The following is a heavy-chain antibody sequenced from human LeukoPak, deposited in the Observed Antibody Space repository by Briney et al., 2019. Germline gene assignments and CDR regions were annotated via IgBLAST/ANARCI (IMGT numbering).Heavy chain of an antibody. D-gene: IGHD5-18*01. J-gene: IGHJ5*02. Sequence: PGGSLRLSCAASGLTFSDYYMSWIRQAPGKGVEWVSYISSSGSTIYYADSVKGRFTISRDNAKNSLYLQMNSLRAEDTAVYYCAKEISGYSPAVDPWGQGTLVTVSS. CDR1: GLTFSDYY. V-gene: IGHV3-11*04. CDR2: ISSSGSTI. CDR3: AKEISGYSPAVDP.